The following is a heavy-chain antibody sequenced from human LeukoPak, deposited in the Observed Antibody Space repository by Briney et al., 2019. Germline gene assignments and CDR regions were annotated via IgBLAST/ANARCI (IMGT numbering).Heavy chain of an antibody. D-gene: IGHD2-21*02. V-gene: IGHV4-4*07. CDR1: GASISSYY. Sequence: SETLSLTCTVSGASISSYYWSWIRQPAGKGLEWIGRVYGRGNTNYNPSLKSRVSMSADTSKNQFSLRLNSVTAADTAVYYCARYGGSGDTRGYFDYWGQGTLVTVSS. CDR2: VYGRGNT. CDR3: ARYGGSGDTRGYFDY. J-gene: IGHJ4*02.